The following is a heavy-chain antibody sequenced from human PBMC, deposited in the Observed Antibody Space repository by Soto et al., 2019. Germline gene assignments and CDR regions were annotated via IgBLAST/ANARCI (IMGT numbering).Heavy chain of an antibody. Sequence: AAVKGSSKASGCTYTGYFMHWVRPAPGQGLEWMGWLNPNSGRTNYAQKFQGGVTMTRDTSISTAYMELSSLSSEDTAVYYCAGDRGYYYGSGDPEIQLPYWGDGIPVSVSS. CDR3: AGDRGYYYGSGDPEIQLPY. CDR2: LNPNSGRT. CDR1: GCTYTGYF. J-gene: IGHJ4*01. D-gene: IGHD3-10*01. V-gene: IGHV1-2*02.